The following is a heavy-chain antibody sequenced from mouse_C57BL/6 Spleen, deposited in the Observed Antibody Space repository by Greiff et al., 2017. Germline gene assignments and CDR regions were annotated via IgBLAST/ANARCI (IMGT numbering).Heavy chain of an antibody. Sequence: EVQLQESGGGLVQPGGSMKLSCVASGFTFSNYWMNWVRQSPEKGLEWVAQIRLKSDNYATHYAESVKGRFTISRDDSKSSVYLQMNNVRAEDTGIYYCRGCGDYDKMDYWGQGTSVTVSS. V-gene: IGHV6-3*01. CDR2: IRLKSDNYAT. J-gene: IGHJ4*01. CDR3: RGCGDYDKMDY. CDR1: GFTFSNYW. D-gene: IGHD2-4*01.